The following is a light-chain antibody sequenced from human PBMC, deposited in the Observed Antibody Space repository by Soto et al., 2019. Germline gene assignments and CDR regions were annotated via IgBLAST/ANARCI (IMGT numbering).Light chain of an antibody. Sequence: ELVLTQSPGTLSLSPGERATLSCRASQNVDSNYLAWYQQKPGQAPRLLIYDAFNRATGIPARFSGSGSETDFTLTISDVEPEDFAVYYCQQRSNWPSLTFGGGTKVDIK. J-gene: IGKJ4*01. CDR1: QNVDSNY. CDR3: QQRSNWPSLT. CDR2: DAF. V-gene: IGKV3-11*01.